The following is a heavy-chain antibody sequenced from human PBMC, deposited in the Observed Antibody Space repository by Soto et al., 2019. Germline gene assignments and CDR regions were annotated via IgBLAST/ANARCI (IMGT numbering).Heavy chain of an antibody. J-gene: IGHJ4*02. CDR2: VWKDGSNR. D-gene: IGHD5-18*01. Sequence: GGSLRLSCAASVITFSDYGMHWVRQAPGKGLEWVAGVWKDGSNRYYVDSVKGRFTISRDNSKNTLYLQMNSLRDEDTAVYYCAKVKRGSNFGYYNFWGQGNLVTVSS. CDR3: AKVKRGSNFGYYNF. CDR1: VITFSDYG. V-gene: IGHV3-30*02.